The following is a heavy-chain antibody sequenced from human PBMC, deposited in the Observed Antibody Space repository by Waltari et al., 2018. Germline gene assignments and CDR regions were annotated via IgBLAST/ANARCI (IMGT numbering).Heavy chain of an antibody. D-gene: IGHD5-12*01. V-gene: IGHV4-59*01. J-gene: IGHJ2*01. Sequence: QVQLQESGPGLVKPSETLSLTCTVSGGSISSYYWSWIRQPPGKGLEWIGYIYYSGSTNYNPSLKSRVTISVDTSKNQFSLKLSSVTAADTAVYYWARDEDGYTSGGFDLWGRGTLVTVSS. CDR3: ARDEDGYTSGGFDL. CDR1: GGSISSYY. CDR2: IYYSGST.